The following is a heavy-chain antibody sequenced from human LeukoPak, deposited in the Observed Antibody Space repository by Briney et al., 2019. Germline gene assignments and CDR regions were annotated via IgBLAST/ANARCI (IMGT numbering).Heavy chain of an antibody. V-gene: IGHV4-4*02. CDR3: ARVSAGTTNFDY. J-gene: IGHJ4*02. D-gene: IGHD1-7*01. CDR1: GGSISSSNW. Sequence: PSETLSLTCAVSGGSISSSNWWSWVRQPPGKGLEWIGYIYHSGSTYYNPSLKSRVTISVDRSKNQFSLKLSSVTAADTAVYYCARVSAGTTNFDYWGQGTLVTVSS. CDR2: IYHSGST.